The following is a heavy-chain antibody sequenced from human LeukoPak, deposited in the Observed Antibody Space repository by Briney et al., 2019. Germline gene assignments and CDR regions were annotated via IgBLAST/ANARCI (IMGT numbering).Heavy chain of an antibody. Sequence: ASVKVSCKASVYTFTGYYMHWVRQAPGQGLEWMGWINPNSGGTNYAQKFQGRVTMTRDTSISTAYMELSRLRSDDTAVYYCARENDSTHYYFDYWGQGTLVTVSS. D-gene: IGHD1-1*01. CDR1: VYTFTGYY. CDR2: INPNSGGT. J-gene: IGHJ4*02. V-gene: IGHV1-2*02. CDR3: ARENDSTHYYFDY.